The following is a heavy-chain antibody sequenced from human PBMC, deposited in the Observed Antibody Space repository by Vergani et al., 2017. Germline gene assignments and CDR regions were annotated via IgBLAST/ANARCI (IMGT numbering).Heavy chain of an antibody. CDR3: ARDRGYSTGWYSAFDI. Sequence: QVQLQESGPGLVKSSETLSLIRTVSGGSISDYYWNWLRQPSGEGLEWIGYIYKSGSSTYNPSLKGRVTISADTSKNQFSLKLTSVTAADTALYYCARDRGYSTGWYSAFDIWGQGTMVTVSS. V-gene: IGHV4-59*01. D-gene: IGHD6-19*01. CDR1: GGSISDYY. CDR2: IYKSGSS. J-gene: IGHJ3*02.